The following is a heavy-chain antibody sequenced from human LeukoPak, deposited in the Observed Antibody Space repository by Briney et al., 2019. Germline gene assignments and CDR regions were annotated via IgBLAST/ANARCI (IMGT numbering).Heavy chain of an antibody. CDR1: GYTLTELS. CDR3: AREPRRNYDILTGYYLMDY. D-gene: IGHD3-9*01. V-gene: IGHV1-24*01. Sequence: ASVKVSCKVSGYTLTELSMHWVRQAPGKGLEWMGGFDPEDGETIYAQKLQGRVTMTTDTSTSTAYMELRSLRSDDTAVYYCAREPRRNYDILTGYYLMDYWGQGTLVTVSS. CDR2: FDPEDGET. J-gene: IGHJ4*02.